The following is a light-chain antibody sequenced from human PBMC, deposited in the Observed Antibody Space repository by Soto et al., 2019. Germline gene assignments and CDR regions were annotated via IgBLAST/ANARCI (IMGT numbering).Light chain of an antibody. CDR1: QGLSSD. V-gene: IGKV1-9*01. Sequence: DIQLTQSPSFLSASVGDRVTITCRASQGLSSDLAWYQQKPGKAPKHLIYAASTLQSGVPSRFSGSGSETEFTLTISSLQPEDFATYYCQQLNSYPITFGQGTRLEIK. CDR2: AAS. J-gene: IGKJ5*01. CDR3: QQLNSYPIT.